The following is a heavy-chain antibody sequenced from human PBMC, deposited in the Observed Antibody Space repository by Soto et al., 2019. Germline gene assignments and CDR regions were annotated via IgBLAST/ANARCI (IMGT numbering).Heavy chain of an antibody. CDR3: ARDRESQGGYYYYYMDV. Sequence: ASVKVSCKASGGTFSSYTISWVRQAPGQGLEWMGRIIPILGIANYTQKFQGRVTITADKSTSTAYMELSSLRSEDTAVYYCARDRESQGGYYYYYMDVWGKGTTVTVSS. V-gene: IGHV1-69*04. CDR2: IIPILGIA. CDR1: GGTFSSYT. J-gene: IGHJ6*03. D-gene: IGHD3-10*01.